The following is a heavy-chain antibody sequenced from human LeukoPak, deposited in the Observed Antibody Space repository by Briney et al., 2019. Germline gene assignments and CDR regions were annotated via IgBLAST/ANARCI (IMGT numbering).Heavy chain of an antibody. D-gene: IGHD6-19*01. J-gene: IGHJ4*02. CDR3: AKNSEYSSGWYDY. V-gene: IGHV3-9*01. Sequence: GGSLRLSCAASGFTFDDYAMHWVRQAPGEGLEWVSGISWNSGSIGYADSVKGRFTISRDNAKNSLYPQMNSLRAEDTALYYCAKNSEYSSGWYDYWGQGTLVTVSS. CDR2: ISWNSGSI. CDR1: GFTFDDYA.